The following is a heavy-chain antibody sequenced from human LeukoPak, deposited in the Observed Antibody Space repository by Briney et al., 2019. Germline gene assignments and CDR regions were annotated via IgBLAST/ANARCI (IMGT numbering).Heavy chain of an antibody. J-gene: IGHJ4*02. Sequence: ASVTVSCKASGYTFTSYYMHWVRQAPGQGLEWMGIINPSGGSTSYAQKFQCRVTMTRDTSTSTVYMELHNLRSEDTAVYYCARNPGWIQLWLLDFDYWGPGTLVTVSS. CDR2: INPSGGST. CDR1: GYTFTSYY. V-gene: IGHV1-46*01. D-gene: IGHD5-18*01. CDR3: ARNPGWIQLWLLDFDY.